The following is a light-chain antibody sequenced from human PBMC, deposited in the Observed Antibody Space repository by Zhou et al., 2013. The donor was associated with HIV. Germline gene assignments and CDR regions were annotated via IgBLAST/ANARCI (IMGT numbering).Light chain of an antibody. CDR3: QQCNSYPYT. J-gene: IGKJ2*01. CDR2: KAS. CDR1: QSISTW. V-gene: IGKV1-5*03. Sequence: DIQMTQSPSTLSASLGDRVTITCRASQSISTWLAWYQQKPGKAPKLLIYKASTLESGVPSRFSGSGSGTEFTLTISSLQPDDFGTYYCQQCNSYPYTFGQGTKLEIK.